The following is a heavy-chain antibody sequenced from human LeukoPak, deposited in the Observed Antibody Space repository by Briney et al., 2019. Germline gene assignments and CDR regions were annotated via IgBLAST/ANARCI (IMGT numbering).Heavy chain of an antibody. Sequence: GGSLRLSCAASGFSFSSVAMTWVRQAPGKGLEWVSTVTGSDDSTYYADSVKGRFTISRDNSKNTLYLQMNSLRAEDTVVYYCAKEPDGGNFFFFNSGQGTRVTVSS. CDR1: GFSFSSVA. V-gene: IGHV3-23*01. D-gene: IGHD4-23*01. J-gene: IGHJ4*02. CDR3: AKEPDGGNFFFFN. CDR2: VTGSDDST.